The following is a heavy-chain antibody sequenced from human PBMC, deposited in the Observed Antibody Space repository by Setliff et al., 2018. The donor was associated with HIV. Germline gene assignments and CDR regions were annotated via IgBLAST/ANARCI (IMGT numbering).Heavy chain of an antibody. CDR3: ARAQYQLLEPPTYNWFDP. Sequence: GASVKVSCKASGYTFTAYYIHWVRQAPGQGLEWMGGIIPILGIANYAQKFQDRVTITADKSTDTAYMELSSLRSEDTAVYYCARAQYQLLEPPTYNWFDPWGQGTLVTVSS. V-gene: IGHV1-69*10. CDR1: GYTFTAYY. CDR2: IIPILGIA. J-gene: IGHJ5*02. D-gene: IGHD2-2*01.